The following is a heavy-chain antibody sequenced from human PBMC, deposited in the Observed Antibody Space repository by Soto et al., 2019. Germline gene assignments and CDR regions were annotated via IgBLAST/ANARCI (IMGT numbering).Heavy chain of an antibody. V-gene: IGHV5-51*01. CDR2: IYPGNSET. CDR3: ARHRSQWLSVGEHEGFDI. D-gene: IGHD6-19*01. Sequence: PGESLKISCHASGYSFVTYWIGWVRQMPWKGLEWMGIIYPGNSETKYSPPFQGQVTFSVDKSNSTAYLQWSTLKASDTATYYCARHRSQWLSVGEHEGFDIWGLGTRVTVSS. J-gene: IGHJ3*02. CDR1: GYSFVTYW.